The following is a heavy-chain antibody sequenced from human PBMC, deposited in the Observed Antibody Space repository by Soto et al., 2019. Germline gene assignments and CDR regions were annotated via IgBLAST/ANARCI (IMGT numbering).Heavy chain of an antibody. Sequence: QVQLVQSGAEVKKPGSSVKVSCEASGGTFSSYSFSWVRQAPGQGLEWMGRVIPILGMANYAQKFQGRVTITADKSTSPXYXXLRSLRSEDTAVYYCARGGAVVVPGAVDRHNWFDPWGQGTLVTVSS. D-gene: IGHD2-2*01. V-gene: IGHV1-69*02. CDR1: GGTFSSYS. CDR3: ARGGAVVVPGAVDRHNWFDP. CDR2: VIPILGMA. J-gene: IGHJ5*02.